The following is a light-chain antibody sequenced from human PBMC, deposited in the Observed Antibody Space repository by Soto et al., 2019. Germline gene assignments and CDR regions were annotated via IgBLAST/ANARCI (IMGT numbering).Light chain of an antibody. J-gene: IGKJ1*01. Sequence: EIVLTQSPATLSLSPGERATLSCRASQSVSNYLTWYQQKPGQAPRLLIYEASNRATGISARFSGSGSGTEFTLTISSLQSEDFGVYYCQQYNNWWTFGQGTKVDIK. CDR1: QSVSNY. CDR2: EAS. CDR3: QQYNNWWT. V-gene: IGKV3-15*01.